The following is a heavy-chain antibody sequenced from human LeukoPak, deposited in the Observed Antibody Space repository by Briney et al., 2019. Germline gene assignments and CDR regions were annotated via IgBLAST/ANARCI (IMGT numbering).Heavy chain of an antibody. CDR2: IYTSGST. Sequence: SETLSLTCTVSGGSINNYYWSWIRQPAGKGLEWVGRIYTSGSTTHNPSLKSRVSMSVDTSKNQFSLKLSSVTAADTAVYHCASAPSSSAWWYFDYWGQGTLVTVSS. V-gene: IGHV4-4*07. D-gene: IGHD6-19*01. J-gene: IGHJ4*02. CDR3: ASAPSSSAWWYFDY. CDR1: GGSINNYY.